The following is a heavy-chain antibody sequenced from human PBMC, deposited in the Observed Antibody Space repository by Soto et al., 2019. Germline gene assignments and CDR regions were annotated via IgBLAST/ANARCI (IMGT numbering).Heavy chain of an antibody. V-gene: IGHV3-7*01. CDR1: GFNVLSYW. D-gene: IGHD3-16*01. CDR3: ARDIGFDYVN. Sequence: GGSLRLSCAVSGFNVLSYWMSWVRQAPGKGLEWVASVKEDGSELYYLHSVRGRFSISRDSAGNALHLTMNYLSAEDTGVYFCARDIGFDYVNWGQGIPVTVSS. CDR2: VKEDGSEL. J-gene: IGHJ4*02.